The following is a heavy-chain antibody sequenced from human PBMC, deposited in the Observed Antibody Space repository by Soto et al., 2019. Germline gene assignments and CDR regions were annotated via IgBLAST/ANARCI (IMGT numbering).Heavy chain of an antibody. D-gene: IGHD3-9*01. J-gene: IGHJ6*02. CDR1: GFTFSSYG. V-gene: IGHV3-30*18. CDR2: ISYDGSNK. CDR3: AKGPNYDILTGYYTSGTLGYYYGMDV. Sequence: GGSLRLSCAASGFTFSSYGMHWVRQAPGKGLEWVAVISYDGSNKYYADSVKGRFTISRDNSKNTLYLQMNSLRAEDTAVYYCAKGPNYDILTGYYTSGTLGYYYGMDVWGQGTTVTVSS.